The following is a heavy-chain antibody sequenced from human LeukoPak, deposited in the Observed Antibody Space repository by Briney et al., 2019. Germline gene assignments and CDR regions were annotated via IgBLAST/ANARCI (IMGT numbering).Heavy chain of an antibody. CDR3: ARLNSGNLRGILY. Sequence: VKVSFQASRYMFTSHFLNGVGQPRGLGGEWRGWINPNSGGTTYAQRFQGRVTMTSDTSTSTAYLELNGLRSDDTAVYFCARLNSGNLRGILYWGQGSLVTVSS. J-gene: IGHJ4*02. CDR2: INPNSGGT. V-gene: IGHV1-2*02. CDR1: RYMFTSHF. D-gene: IGHD3-10*01.